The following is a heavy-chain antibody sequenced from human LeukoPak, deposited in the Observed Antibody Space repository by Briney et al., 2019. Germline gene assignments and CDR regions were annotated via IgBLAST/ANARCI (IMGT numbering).Heavy chain of an antibody. J-gene: IGHJ4*02. CDR2: ISGSGGST. V-gene: IGHV3-23*01. CDR1: GFTFSSYA. CDR3: AKGAASVEMAIADY. Sequence: PGGSLRLSCAASGFTFSSYAMHWVRQAPGKGLEWVSAISGSGGSTYYADSVKGRFTISRDNSKNTLYLQMNSLRAEDTAVYYCAKGAASVEMAIADYWGQGTLVTVSS. D-gene: IGHD5-24*01.